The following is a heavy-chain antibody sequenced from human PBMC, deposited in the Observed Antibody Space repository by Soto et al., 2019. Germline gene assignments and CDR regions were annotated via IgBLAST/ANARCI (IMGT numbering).Heavy chain of an antibody. V-gene: IGHV5-51*01. CDR2: IYPGDSDT. CDR1: GYSFTSYW. J-gene: IGHJ6*02. CDR3: ARNVELTYYYYYGMDV. Sequence: PGESLKISCKGSGYSFTSYWIGWVRQMPGKGLEWMGIIYPGDSDTRYSPTFQGQVTISADKSISTAYLQWSSLKASDTAMYYCARNVELTYYYYYGMDVWGQGTRVTVSS. D-gene: IGHD1-26*01.